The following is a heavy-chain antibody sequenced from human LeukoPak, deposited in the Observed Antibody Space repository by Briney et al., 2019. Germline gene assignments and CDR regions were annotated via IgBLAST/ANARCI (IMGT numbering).Heavy chain of an antibody. Sequence: GESLKISCKGSGYRFSTHWIGWVRQLPGKGLEWLGIIYAGDFDTRYSPSFQGQVTISVDRSINTAYLQWNSLKASDTAMYYCARLGDSAYYDFWSGRPDYYYYYMDVWGKGTTVTVSS. CDR1: GYRFSTHW. D-gene: IGHD3-3*01. J-gene: IGHJ6*03. V-gene: IGHV5-51*01. CDR3: ARLGDSAYYDFWSGRPDYYYYYMDV. CDR2: IYAGDFDT.